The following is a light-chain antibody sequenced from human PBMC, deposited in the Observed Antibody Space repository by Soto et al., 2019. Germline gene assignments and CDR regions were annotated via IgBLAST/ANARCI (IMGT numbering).Light chain of an antibody. J-gene: IGLJ1*01. CDR3: SSFTSDRIYV. V-gene: IGLV2-14*03. CDR2: GVT. Sequence: QSALTQPTSVSGSPGQSITISCTGNHNDIGTYDYVSWYQQHPGRAPRLLIYGVTTRPSGISDRFSASKSGLPASLTISGLQPEDEADYYCSSFTSDRIYVFGPGTKLTVL. CDR1: HNDIGTYDY.